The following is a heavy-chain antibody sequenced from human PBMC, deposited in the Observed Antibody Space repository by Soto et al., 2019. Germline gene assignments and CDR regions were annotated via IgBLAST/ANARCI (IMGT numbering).Heavy chain of an antibody. J-gene: IGHJ4*02. CDR1: GGSISGSY. V-gene: IGHV4-59*01. CDR2: VYYTGST. D-gene: IGHD6-19*01. CDR3: ARSVAVPGARIDY. Sequence: KPSETLSLTCSVSGGSISGSYWSWIRQSPGKGLEWLGYVYYTGSTNYSPSLRSRVSISVDTSKNEFSLRLSSVTAADTAVYFCARSVAVPGARIDYWGQGTQVTV.